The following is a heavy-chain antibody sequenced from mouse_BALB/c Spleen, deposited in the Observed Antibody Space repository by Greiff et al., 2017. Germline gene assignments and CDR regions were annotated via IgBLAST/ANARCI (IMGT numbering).Heavy chain of an antibody. CDR3: ARDLLGDY. CDR1: GYSITSGYY. CDR2: ISYDGSN. Sequence: EVQLVESGPGLVKPSQSLSLTCSVTGYSITSGYYWNWIRQFPGNKLEWMGYISYDGSNNYNPSLKNRISITRDTSKNQFFLKLNSVTTEDTATYYCARDLLGDYWGQGTTLTVSS. J-gene: IGHJ2*01. D-gene: IGHD6-2*01. V-gene: IGHV3-6*02.